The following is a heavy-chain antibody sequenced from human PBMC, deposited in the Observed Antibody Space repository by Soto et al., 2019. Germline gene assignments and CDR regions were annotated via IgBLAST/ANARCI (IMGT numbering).Heavy chain of an antibody. CDR3: ASGASRWYPYFFDS. V-gene: IGHV1-69*01. Sequence: QAQVVQSGAEVRKPGSSVKLSCKASEGTFNSYAIAWVRQAPGQGLEWMGGISPYYNTLNYAQKFQDRVTITSDDSTNTVYMELSSLRSDDTDVYFCASGASRWYPYFFDSWAQGTLVTVSS. D-gene: IGHD6-13*01. CDR1: EGTFNSYA. CDR2: ISPYYNTL. J-gene: IGHJ4*02.